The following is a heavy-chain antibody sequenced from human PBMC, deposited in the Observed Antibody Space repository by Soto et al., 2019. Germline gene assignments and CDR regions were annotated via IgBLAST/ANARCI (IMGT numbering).Heavy chain of an antibody. CDR1: GGSISSTNYF. CDR2: IYYRGST. CDR3: ARRHYFDSSGYFDY. Sequence: SETLSLTCSVSGGSISSTNYFWGWIRQPPGKGLEWIGTIYYRGSTFYNPSLESRVTMSVDTSKNQFSLNLSSVTAADTAVYYCARRHYFDSSGYFDYWGHGTLVTVSS. V-gene: IGHV4-39*01. J-gene: IGHJ5*01. D-gene: IGHD3-22*01.